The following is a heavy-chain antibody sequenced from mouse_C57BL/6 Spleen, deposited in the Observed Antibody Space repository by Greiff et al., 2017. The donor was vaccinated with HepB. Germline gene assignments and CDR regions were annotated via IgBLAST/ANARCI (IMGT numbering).Heavy chain of an antibody. V-gene: IGHV1-15*01. CDR1: GYTFTDYE. CDR3: TRAYYGSGVYGYFDV. Sequence: VKLVESGAELVRPGASVTLSCKASGYTFTDYEMHWVKQTPVHGLEWIGDIDPETGGTDYNQKFKGKAILTADKSSSTAYMELRSLTSEDSAVYDCTRAYYGSGVYGYFDVWGTGTTVTVSS. D-gene: IGHD1-1*01. J-gene: IGHJ1*03. CDR2: IDPETGGT.